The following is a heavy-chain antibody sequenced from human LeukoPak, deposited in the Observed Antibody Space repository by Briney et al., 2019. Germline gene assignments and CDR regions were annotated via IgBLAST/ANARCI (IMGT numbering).Heavy chain of an antibody. CDR2: ISTNGVNT. CDR1: GFTFGNYA. CDR3: AKGSAAARPYYFDS. Sequence: GGSLRLSCQTSGFTFGNYAMSWVRQAQGKELEWISAISTNGVNTYYADSVKGRFTISRDNSRHTLSLQMNGLRADDTVVYYCAKGSAAARPYYFDSWGQGTLVAVSS. D-gene: IGHD6-6*01. V-gene: IGHV3-23*01. J-gene: IGHJ4*02.